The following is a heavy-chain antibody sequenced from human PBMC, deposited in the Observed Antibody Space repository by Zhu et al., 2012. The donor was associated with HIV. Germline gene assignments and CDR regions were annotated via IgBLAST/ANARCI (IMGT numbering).Heavy chain of an antibody. D-gene: IGHD4-23*01. CDR1: GGSISSSHW. V-gene: IGHV4-4*02. CDR2: IYHSGST. Sequence: QVQLQESGPGLVKPSGTLSLTCAVSGGSISSSHWWSWVRQPPGKGLEWIGEIYHSGSTSYNPSLKSRVTISVDKSKSQFSLRLSSVTAADTAVYYCARRTTVVSWFDPWGQGTLVHRLL. J-gene: IGHJ5*02. CDR3: ARRTTVVSWFDP.